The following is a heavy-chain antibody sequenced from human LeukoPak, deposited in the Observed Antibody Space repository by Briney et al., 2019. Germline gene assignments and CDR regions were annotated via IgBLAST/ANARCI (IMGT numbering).Heavy chain of an antibody. J-gene: IGHJ4*02. Sequence: PGGSLRLSCAASGFTFSSYGMHWVRQAPGKGLEWVAFIRYDGSNKYYADFVKGRFTISRDNSKNTLYLQMNSLRADDTAVYYCAKDRILAYISSPFDYWGQGTLVTVSS. CDR3: AKDRILAYISSPFDY. CDR1: GFTFSSYG. D-gene: IGHD6-13*01. CDR2: IRYDGSNK. V-gene: IGHV3-30*02.